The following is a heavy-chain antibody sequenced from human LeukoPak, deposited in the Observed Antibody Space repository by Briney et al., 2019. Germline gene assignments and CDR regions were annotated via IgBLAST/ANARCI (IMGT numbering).Heavy chain of an antibody. CDR3: ARAGITIFGVATYYYMDD. J-gene: IGHJ6*03. V-gene: IGHV1-69*05. Sequence: ASVKVSCKASGGTFSSYAISWVRQAPGQGLEWMGGIIPIFGTANYAQKFQGRVTITTDESTSTAYMELSSLRSEDTAVYYCARAGITIFGVATYYYMDDWGKGTTVTVSS. CDR1: GGTFSSYA. CDR2: IIPIFGTA. D-gene: IGHD3-3*01.